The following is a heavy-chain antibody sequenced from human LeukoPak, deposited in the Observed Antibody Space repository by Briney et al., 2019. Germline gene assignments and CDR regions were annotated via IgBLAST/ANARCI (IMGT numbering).Heavy chain of an antibody. J-gene: IGHJ3*02. CDR2: VSDSGSST. CDR1: GFTFSSYA. Sequence: GGSLRLSCADSGFTFSSYAMSWVRQAPGKGLEWGSGVSDSGSSTYYTDSVKGRFTISRDNSRNTLYLQMNSLRAEDTAVYYCAKDLVAFDIWGQGTMVTVSS. V-gene: IGHV3-23*01. CDR3: AKDLVAFDI.